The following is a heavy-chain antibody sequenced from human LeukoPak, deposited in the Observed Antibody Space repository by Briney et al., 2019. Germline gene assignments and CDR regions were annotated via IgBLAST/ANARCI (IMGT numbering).Heavy chain of an antibody. CDR2: IYTSGST. D-gene: IGHD2-2*01. CDR3: ARASIAYCSSTSCYGSGYFDY. CDR1: GGSISSYY. Sequence: SETLSLTCTVSGGSISSYYWSWIRQPAGKGLEWIGRIYTSGSTNYNPSLKSRVTMSVDTSKNQFSLKLSSVTAADTAVYYCARASIAYCSSTSCYGSGYFDYWGQGTLVTVSS. V-gene: IGHV4-4*07. J-gene: IGHJ4*02.